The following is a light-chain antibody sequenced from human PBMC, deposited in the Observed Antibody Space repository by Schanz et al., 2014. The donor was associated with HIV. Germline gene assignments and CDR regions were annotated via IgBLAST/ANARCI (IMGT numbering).Light chain of an antibody. V-gene: IGLV1-44*01. CDR1: SSNIGTNS. CDR3: AAWDDSLNGWV. CDR2: GNN. J-gene: IGLJ3*02. Sequence: QSVLTQPPSASGTPGQRVTISCSGSSSNIGTNSVYWYQQLPGTAPKLLVHGNNQRPSGVPDRVSGSRSGTSASLAISGLQSEDEADYYCAAWDDSLNGWVFGGGTKLTVL.